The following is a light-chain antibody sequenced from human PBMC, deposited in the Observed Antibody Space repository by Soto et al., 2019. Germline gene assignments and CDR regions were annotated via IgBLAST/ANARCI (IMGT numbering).Light chain of an antibody. J-gene: IGKJ1*01. V-gene: IGKV3-20*01. CDR2: GAS. Sequence: EIVLTQSPGTLSLSPGERATLSCRASQSVSSSYLAWYQQKPGQAPRLLIYGASSRATGIPDRFSGSGSGRDFTLTINGLDSEDFAVYYCHQYGSAPRTFGQGTKVEIK. CDR3: HQYGSAPRT. CDR1: QSVSSSY.